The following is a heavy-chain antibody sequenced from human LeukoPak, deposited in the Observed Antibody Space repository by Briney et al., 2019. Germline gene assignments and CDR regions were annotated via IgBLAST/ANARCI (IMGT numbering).Heavy chain of an antibody. CDR3: AREHSSGWYHDD. Sequence: VKVSCKASGFPFTGYYIHWVRQAPGQGLEWMGRVNPNSGGTNYAQKFQDRVTMTRDTSISTAYMELSSLRSDDKAVYYCAREHSSGWYHDDWGQGTLVTVSS. CDR1: GFPFTGYY. V-gene: IGHV1-2*06. D-gene: IGHD6-19*01. CDR2: VNPNSGGT. J-gene: IGHJ4*02.